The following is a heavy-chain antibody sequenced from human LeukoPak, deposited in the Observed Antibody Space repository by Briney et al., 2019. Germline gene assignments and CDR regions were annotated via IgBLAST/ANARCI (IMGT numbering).Heavy chain of an antibody. V-gene: IGHV4-61*02. CDR1: GGSISSGSYY. J-gene: IGHJ4*02. Sequence: PSQTLSLTCTVSGGSISSGSYYWSWIRQPAGKELEWIGRIYTSGSTNYNPSLKSRVTISLDTSKNQFSLELSSVTAADTAVYYCARDRPGSYFDYWGQGTLVTVSS. CDR2: IYTSGST. CDR3: ARDRPGSYFDY.